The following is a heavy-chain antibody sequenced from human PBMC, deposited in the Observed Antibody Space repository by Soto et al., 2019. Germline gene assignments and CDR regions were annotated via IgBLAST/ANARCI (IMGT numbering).Heavy chain of an antibody. CDR1: GFTFSSYN. CDR3: ARENAYGDPNSFDY. Sequence: LRLSCTASGFTFSSYNMNWVRQAPGKGLEWVSSISSSSNYIYYADSMKGRFTISRDNAKNSLYLQMNSLRAEDTAVYYCARENAYGDPNSFDYWGQGTLVTVSS. CDR2: ISSSSNYI. J-gene: IGHJ4*02. D-gene: IGHD4-17*01. V-gene: IGHV3-21*01.